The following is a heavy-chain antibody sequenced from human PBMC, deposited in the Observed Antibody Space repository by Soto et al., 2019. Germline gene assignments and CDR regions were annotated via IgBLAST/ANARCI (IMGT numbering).Heavy chain of an antibody. Sequence: SVKVSCKAAGFTISSSAGQWGRQARGQRLEWIGWIVVGSGNTNYAQKFQERVTITRDMSTSTAYMELSSLRSEDTAVYYCAAAIFPHYYHSSGYPGPLDYWGQGTLVTVSS. CDR2: IVVGSGNT. V-gene: IGHV1-58*01. J-gene: IGHJ4*02. CDR3: AAAIFPHYYHSSGYPGPLDY. D-gene: IGHD3-22*01. CDR1: GFTISSSA.